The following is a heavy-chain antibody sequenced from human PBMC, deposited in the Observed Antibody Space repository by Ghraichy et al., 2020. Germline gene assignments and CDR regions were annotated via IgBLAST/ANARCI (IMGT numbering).Heavy chain of an antibody. D-gene: IGHD4-23*01. CDR3: VRGGVATGPLHYFDY. CDR1: GGSISSYY. J-gene: IGHJ4*02. CDR2: IYTSGST. Sequence: SETLSLTCTVSGGSISSYYWSWIRQPAGKGLEWIGRIYTSGSTNYNPSLKSRVTMSVDTSKNQFSLKLSSVTAADTAVYYCVRGGVATGPLHYFDYWGQGTLVTVSS. V-gene: IGHV4-4*07.